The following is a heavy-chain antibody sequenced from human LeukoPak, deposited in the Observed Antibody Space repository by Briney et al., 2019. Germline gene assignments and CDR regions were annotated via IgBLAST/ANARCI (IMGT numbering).Heavy chain of an antibody. D-gene: IGHD2-15*01. Sequence: GGSLRLSCAASGFTFSSYGFHWVRQAPDKGLEWVALIWYDGSKKVYADSVTGRFTISRDDSKNMLYLQLNSLRAEDTAFYHCARDSGSWDDGTAFFDIWGQGTMVTVSS. CDR2: IWYDGSKK. CDR3: ARDSGSWDDGTAFFDI. V-gene: IGHV3-33*01. CDR1: GFTFSSYG. J-gene: IGHJ3*02.